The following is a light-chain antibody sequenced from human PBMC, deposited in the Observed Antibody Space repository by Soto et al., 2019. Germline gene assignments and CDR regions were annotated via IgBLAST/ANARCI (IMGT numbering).Light chain of an antibody. J-gene: IGKJ3*01. CDR3: QQYNSYLFT. Sequence: DIQMTQSPSTLSASVGDRVTITCRASQSISSWLAWYQQKPGKAPKLLIYKASSLESGVPSRFSGSGSGTEFTLTISCLQPYDFATYYCQQYNSYLFTFGPGTKVDI. CDR1: QSISSW. CDR2: KAS. V-gene: IGKV1-5*03.